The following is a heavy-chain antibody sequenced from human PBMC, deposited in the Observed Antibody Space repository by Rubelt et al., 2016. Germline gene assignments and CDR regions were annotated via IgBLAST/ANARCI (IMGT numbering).Heavy chain of an antibody. CDR1: GYTFSGYY. CDR3: ARGGVLGIF. V-gene: IGHV7-4-1*02. Sequence: QVQLVQSGAEVKKPGASVKVSCKASGYTFSGYYMHWVRQAPGQGLEWMGRINPKPAKPAYAQGFTGPFDFSVGTAGSTEDLQISSLRPEDTAVYYCARGGVLGIFWGQGTLVTVSS. J-gene: IGHJ4*02. D-gene: IGHD1-14*01. CDR2: INPKPAKP.